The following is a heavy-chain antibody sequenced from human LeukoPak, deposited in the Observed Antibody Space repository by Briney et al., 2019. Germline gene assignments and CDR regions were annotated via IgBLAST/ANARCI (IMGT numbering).Heavy chain of an antibody. J-gene: IGHJ4*02. CDR1: GFAFRSYA. Sequence: PGGSLRLSCAASGFAFRSYAMTWVRQAPGKGLEWVSVISGEGGTRYYADSVKGRFSISRDNAKNTVYLQMHSLRAEDTAVYYCVSGYCSSTTCYRGAYWGQGTLVTVSS. D-gene: IGHD2-2*03. CDR2: ISGEGGTR. V-gene: IGHV3-23*01. CDR3: VSGYCSSTTCYRGAY.